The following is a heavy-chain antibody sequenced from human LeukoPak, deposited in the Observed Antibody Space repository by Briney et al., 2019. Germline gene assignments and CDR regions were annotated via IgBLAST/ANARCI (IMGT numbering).Heavy chain of an antibody. J-gene: IGHJ5*02. V-gene: IGHV1-69*04. CDR1: GGTFSSYT. D-gene: IGHD1-1*01. CDR3: AREAGTTLGNWFDP. CDR2: FIPILGIA. Sequence: SVKVSCKASGGTFSSYTISWVRQAPGQGLEWMGRFIPILGIANHAQKFQGRVTITADKSTSTAYMELSSLRSEDTAVYYCAREAGTTLGNWFDPWGQGTLVTVSS.